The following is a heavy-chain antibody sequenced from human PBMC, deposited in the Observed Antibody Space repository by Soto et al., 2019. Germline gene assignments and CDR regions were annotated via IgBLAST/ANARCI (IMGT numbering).Heavy chain of an antibody. V-gene: IGHV1-18*01. CDR2: ISAYNGNT. CDR3: ARDTPAGSGSYITAFDI. CDR1: GYTFTSYG. J-gene: IGHJ3*02. D-gene: IGHD1-26*01. Sequence: ASVKVSCKASGYTFTSYGISWVRQAPGQGLEWMGWISAYNGNTNYAQKLQGRVTMTTDTSTSTAYMELRSLRSDDTAVYYCARDTPAGSGSYITAFDIWGQGTMVTVSS.